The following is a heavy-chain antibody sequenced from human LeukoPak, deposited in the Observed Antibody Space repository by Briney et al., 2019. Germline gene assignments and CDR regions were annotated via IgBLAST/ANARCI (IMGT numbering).Heavy chain of an antibody. CDR2: IIPIFGTA. Sequence: SVKVSCKASGGTFSSYAISWVRQAPGQGLEWMGGIIPIFGTANYAQTFQGRSTITADESTSTAYMELSSLRSENTAVYYCARVVVPAGHVDYWGQGTLVTVSS. CDR3: ARVVVPAGHVDY. CDR1: GGTFSSYA. J-gene: IGHJ4*02. D-gene: IGHD2-2*01. V-gene: IGHV1-69*01.